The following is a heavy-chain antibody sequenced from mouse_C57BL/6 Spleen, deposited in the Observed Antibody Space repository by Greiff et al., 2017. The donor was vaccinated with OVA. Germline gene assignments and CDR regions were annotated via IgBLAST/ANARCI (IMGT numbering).Heavy chain of an antibody. CDR1: GYTFTSYW. CDR2: IHPSDSDT. Sequence: VQLQQPGAELVKPGASVKVSCTASGYTFTSYWMHWVNQRPGQGLEWIGRIHPSDSDTNYNQKFKGKATLTVDKSSSTDYMQLSSLTSEDSAVYYCAAGSGYQAWFAYWGQGTLVTVSA. D-gene: IGHD2-2*01. CDR3: AAGSGYQAWFAY. V-gene: IGHV1-74*01. J-gene: IGHJ3*01.